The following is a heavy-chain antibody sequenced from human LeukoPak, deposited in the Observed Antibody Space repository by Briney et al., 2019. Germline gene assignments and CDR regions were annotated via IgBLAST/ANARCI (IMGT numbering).Heavy chain of an antibody. Sequence: ASVKVSCKASGYTFTNYGISWVRQAPGQGLEWMGWISGYNGHTDYAQKFQGRVTMTTDTSTGTAYMELRSLRSDDTAVYYCARYSVRVPYYYYMDVWGKGTTVIVSS. CDR2: ISGYNGHT. J-gene: IGHJ6*03. V-gene: IGHV1-18*01. D-gene: IGHD2-15*01. CDR3: ARYSVRVPYYYYMDV. CDR1: GYTFTNYG.